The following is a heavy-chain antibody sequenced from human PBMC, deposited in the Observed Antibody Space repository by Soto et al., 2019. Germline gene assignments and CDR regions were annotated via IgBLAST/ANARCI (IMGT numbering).Heavy chain of an antibody. Sequence: PGGSLRLSCKASGFSFSDYAMTWVRQAPGKGLEWVSSISSSSFSINYADSVKGRFSISRDNAQNSLHLQMSNLRVEDTAVYYCARNESSNIYGMDVWGQGTTVTVSS. V-gene: IGHV3-21*01. CDR3: ARNESSNIYGMDV. J-gene: IGHJ6*02. D-gene: IGHD6-6*01. CDR2: ISSSSFSI. CDR1: GFSFSDYA.